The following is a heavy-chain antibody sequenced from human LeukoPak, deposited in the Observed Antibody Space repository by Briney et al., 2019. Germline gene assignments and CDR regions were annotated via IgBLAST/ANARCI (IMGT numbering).Heavy chain of an antibody. V-gene: IGHV3-11*01. CDR1: GFTFSDYY. CDR2: ISSSGSTI. Sequence: ESGGSLRLPCAASGFTFSDYYMSWIRQAPGKGLEWVSYISSSGSTIYYADSVKGRFTISRDNAKNSLYLQMNSLRAEDTAVYYCAREVEGDSSSWYADFSPKSTYNWFDPWGQGTLVTVSS. CDR3: AREVEGDSSSWYADFSPKSTYNWFDP. D-gene: IGHD6-13*01. J-gene: IGHJ5*02.